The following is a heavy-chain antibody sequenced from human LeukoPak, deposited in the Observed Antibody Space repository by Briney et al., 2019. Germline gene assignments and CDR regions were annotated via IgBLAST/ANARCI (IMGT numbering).Heavy chain of an antibody. Sequence: GGSQRLSCAASGFTIDDYGMSWVRQAPGKGLEWVSGINWNGGSTGYADSVKGRFTISRDNAKNSLYLQMNSLRAEDTALYHCVADGLDTSGDYWGQGTLVTVFS. CDR3: VADGLDTSGDY. J-gene: IGHJ4*02. CDR2: INWNGGST. D-gene: IGHD5-18*01. CDR1: GFTIDDYG. V-gene: IGHV3-20*01.